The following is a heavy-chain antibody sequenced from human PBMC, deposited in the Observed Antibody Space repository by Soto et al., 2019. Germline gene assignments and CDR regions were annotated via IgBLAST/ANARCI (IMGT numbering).Heavy chain of an antibody. Sequence: PGGSLRLSCAASGFTFSSYAMHWVRQAPGKGLEWVAVISYDGSNKYCADSVKGRFTISRDNSKNTLYLQMNSLRAEDTAVYYCARGERIAVAGTREYWGQGTLVTVSS. CDR2: ISYDGSNK. CDR1: GFTFSSYA. J-gene: IGHJ4*02. D-gene: IGHD6-19*01. V-gene: IGHV3-30-3*01. CDR3: ARGERIAVAGTREY.